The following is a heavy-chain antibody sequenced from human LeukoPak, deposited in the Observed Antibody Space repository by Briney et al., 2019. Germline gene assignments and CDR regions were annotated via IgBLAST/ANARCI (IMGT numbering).Heavy chain of an antibody. D-gene: IGHD2-15*01. CDR1: GGTFSSYA. J-gene: IGHJ4*02. Sequence: SVKVSCKASGGTFSSYAISWVRQAPGQGLEWMGGIIPIFGTANYAQKFQGRVTITADESTSTAYMELSSLRSEDTAVYYCARGFQWSRYHFDYWGQGTLVTVSS. V-gene: IGHV1-69*13. CDR2: IIPIFGTA. CDR3: ARGFQWSRYHFDY.